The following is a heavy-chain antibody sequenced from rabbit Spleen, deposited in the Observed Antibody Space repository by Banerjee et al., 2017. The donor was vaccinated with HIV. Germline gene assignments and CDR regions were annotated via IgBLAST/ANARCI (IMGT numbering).Heavy chain of an antibody. D-gene: IGHD5-1*01. CDR3: ARGEYFSVGFSAYGIYLDL. Sequence: QEQLVESGGGLVQPEGSLTLTCTVSGFSFSSSYWICWVRQAPGKGLEWIACIYAGSSGNTYYASWAKGRFTISKSSSTTVTLQMTSLTAADTATYFCARGEYFSVGFSAYGIYLDLWGPGTLVTVS. CDR1: GFSFSSSYW. V-gene: IGHV1S45*01. CDR2: IYAGSSGNT. J-gene: IGHJ6*01.